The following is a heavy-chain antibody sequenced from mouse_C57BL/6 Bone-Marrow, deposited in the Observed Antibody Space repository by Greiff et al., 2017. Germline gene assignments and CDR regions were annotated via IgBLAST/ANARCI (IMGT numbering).Heavy chain of an antibody. CDR3: AGKLTPY. J-gene: IGHJ3*01. CDR2: IYPRSGNT. V-gene: IGHV1-81*01. Sequence: VQLQQSGADLARPGASVKLSCKASGYTFTSYGISWVKQRTGQGLEWIGEIYPRSGNTYYNEKFKGKATLTADKSSSTAYMELRSLTSEDSAVYFCAGKLTPYWGQGTLVTVSA. CDR1: GYTFTSYG.